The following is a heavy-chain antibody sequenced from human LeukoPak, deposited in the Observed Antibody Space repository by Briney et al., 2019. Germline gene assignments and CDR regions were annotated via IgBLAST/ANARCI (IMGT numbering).Heavy chain of an antibody. D-gene: IGHD3-10*01. CDR3: ARGEATMVRGVD. Sequence: SETLSLTCTVSGGSISSGGYYWSWIRQHPGKGLEWIGYTYYSGSTYYNPSLKSRVTISVDTSKNQFSLKLSSVTAADTAVYYCARGEATMVRGVDWGQGTLVTVSS. CDR2: TYYSGST. J-gene: IGHJ4*02. CDR1: GGSISSGGYY. V-gene: IGHV4-31*03.